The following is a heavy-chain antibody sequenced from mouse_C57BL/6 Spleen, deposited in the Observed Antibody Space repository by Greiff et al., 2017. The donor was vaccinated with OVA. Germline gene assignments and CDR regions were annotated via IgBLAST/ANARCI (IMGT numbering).Heavy chain of an antibody. CDR2: IYPGSGST. J-gene: IGHJ3*01. CDR1: GYTFTSYW. D-gene: IGHD2-4*01. V-gene: IGHV1-55*01. CDR3: ARGVDEYDVLFAY. Sequence: QVQLQQPGAELVKPGASVTMSCKASGYTFTSYWITWVKQRPGQGLEWIGDIYPGSGSTNYNEQFKSKATLTVDTSASTDYMQRSSLTSEDSAGYDWARGVDEYDVLFAYWGQGTLVTVSA.